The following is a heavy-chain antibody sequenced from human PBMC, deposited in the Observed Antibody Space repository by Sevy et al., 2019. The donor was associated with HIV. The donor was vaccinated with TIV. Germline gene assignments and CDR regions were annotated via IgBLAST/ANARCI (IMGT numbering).Heavy chain of an antibody. V-gene: IGHV3-53*01. D-gene: IGHD3-22*01. Sequence: QLGGSLRLSCAASGFNVSSNYMNWVRQAPGKGLEWVSVIYSGANTDYADSVKGRFTISRDTTKNTMYLQMNSLRAEDTAVYYCARDTITYYYDSSGYYTSGYGMDVWGQGTTVTVSS. CDR1: GFNVSSNY. CDR2: IYSGANT. CDR3: ARDTITYYYDSSGYYTSGYGMDV. J-gene: IGHJ6*02.